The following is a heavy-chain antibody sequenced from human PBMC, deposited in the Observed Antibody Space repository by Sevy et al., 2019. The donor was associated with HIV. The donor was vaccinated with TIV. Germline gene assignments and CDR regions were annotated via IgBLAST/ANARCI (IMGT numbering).Heavy chain of an antibody. V-gene: IGHV4-59*02. CDR2: MYYSGTT. CDR3: ARESIGATGDFDY. J-gene: IGHJ4*02. D-gene: IGHD6-13*01. CDR1: GGSVSKYY. Sequence: SETLSLTCTVSGGSVSKYYWSWIRQPPGKGLEWIGYMYYSGTTNYNPSLKSRVTISVDTSKNQFSLKLRSVTAADTAVYYCARESIGATGDFDYWGQGTLVTVS.